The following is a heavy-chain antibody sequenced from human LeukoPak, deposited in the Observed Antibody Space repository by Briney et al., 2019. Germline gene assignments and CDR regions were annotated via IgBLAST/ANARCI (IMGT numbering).Heavy chain of an antibody. CDR3: ARRYCSSTSCYYFDY. CDR2: IYHSGST. CDR1: GGSISSGGYS. D-gene: IGHD2-2*01. Sequence: TLSLTCAVSGGSISSGGYSWSWIRQPPGKGLEWIGYIYHSGSTYYNPSLKSRVTISVARSKNQFSLKLSSVTAADTAVYYCARRYCSSTSCYYFDYWGQGTLVTVSS. J-gene: IGHJ4*02. V-gene: IGHV4-30-2*01.